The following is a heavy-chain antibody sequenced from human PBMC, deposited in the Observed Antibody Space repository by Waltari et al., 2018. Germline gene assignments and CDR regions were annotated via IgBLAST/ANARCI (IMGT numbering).Heavy chain of an antibody. V-gene: IGHV4-39*07. D-gene: IGHD6-6*01. CDR1: GGSISSSSYY. CDR3: ARGVAARTFDY. J-gene: IGHJ4*02. CDR2: IYYSGST. Sequence: QLQLQESGPGLVKPSETLSLTCTVSGGSISSSSYYWGWIRQPPGKGLEWIGSIYYSGSTYYNPSLKSRVTISVDTSKNQFSLKLSSVTAADTAVYYCARGVAARTFDYWGQGTLVTVSS.